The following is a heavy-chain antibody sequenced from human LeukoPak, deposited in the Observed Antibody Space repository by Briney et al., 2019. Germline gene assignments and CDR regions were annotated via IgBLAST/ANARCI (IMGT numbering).Heavy chain of an antibody. CDR2: ITSNGAYT. CDR1: GFTFSDYT. V-gene: IGHV3-64*02. Sequence: GGSLRLSCAASGFTFSDYTIHWVRQAPGKRLQSVSAITSNGAYTHYADSVKGRFTISRDNSRNAVFLQMGGLRIEDMAVYYCARVKMGATVSDYYYYYMDVWGKGTTVTVSS. CDR3: ARVKMGATVSDYYYYYMDV. J-gene: IGHJ6*03. D-gene: IGHD1-26*01.